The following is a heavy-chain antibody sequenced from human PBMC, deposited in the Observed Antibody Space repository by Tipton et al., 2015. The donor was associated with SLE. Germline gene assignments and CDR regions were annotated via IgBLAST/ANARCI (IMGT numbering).Heavy chain of an antibody. CDR2: INHSGST. CDR3: ASRDLHDYGDPLYMDV. Sequence: TLSLTCAVYGGSFSGYYWSWIRQPPGKGLEWIGEINHSGSTNYNPSLKSRVTISVDTSKNQFSLKLNSVTAADTAVYYCASRDLHDYGDPLYMDVWGKGTTVTVSS. CDR1: GGSFSGYY. D-gene: IGHD4-17*01. J-gene: IGHJ6*03. V-gene: IGHV4-34*01.